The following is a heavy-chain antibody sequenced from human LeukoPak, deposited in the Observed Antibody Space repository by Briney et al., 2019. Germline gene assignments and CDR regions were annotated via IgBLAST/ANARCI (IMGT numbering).Heavy chain of an antibody. J-gene: IGHJ4*02. CDR3: AKVTCDY. V-gene: IGHV3-30*02. Sequence: GGSLRLSCAASGFTVSSNYMSWVRQAPGKGLEWVAFIRYDGSNKYYADSVEGRFTISRDNSKNTLYLQMNSLRAEDTAVYYCAKVTCDYWGQGTLVTVSS. CDR2: IRYDGSNK. CDR1: GFTVSSNY.